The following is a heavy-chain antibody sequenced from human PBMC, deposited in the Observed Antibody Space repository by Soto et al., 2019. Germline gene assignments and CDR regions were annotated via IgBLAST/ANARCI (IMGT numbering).Heavy chain of an antibody. V-gene: IGHV4-31*03. D-gene: IGHD3-22*01. J-gene: IGHJ5*02. CDR1: GGSISSGGYY. Sequence: SETLSLTCTVSGGSISSGGYYWSWIRQHPGKGLEWIGYIYYSGSTYYNPSLKSRVTISVDTSKNQFSLKLSSVTAADTAVYYCARGLKEYYYDSSGINWFDPWGQGTLVTVSS. CDR3: ARGLKEYYYDSSGINWFDP. CDR2: IYYSGST.